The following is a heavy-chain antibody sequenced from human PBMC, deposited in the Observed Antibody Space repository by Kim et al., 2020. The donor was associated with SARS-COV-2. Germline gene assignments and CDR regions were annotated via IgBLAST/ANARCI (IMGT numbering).Heavy chain of an antibody. D-gene: IGHD6-13*01. Sequence: SETLSLTCTVSGGSISSYYWSWIRQPPGKGLEWIGYIYYSGSTNYNPSLKSRVTISVDPSKNQFSLKLSSVTAADTAVYYCASYPSSSWGTFDYWGQGTLVTVSS. J-gene: IGHJ4*02. CDR1: GGSISSYY. CDR3: ASYPSSSWGTFDY. CDR2: IYYSGST. V-gene: IGHV4-59*13.